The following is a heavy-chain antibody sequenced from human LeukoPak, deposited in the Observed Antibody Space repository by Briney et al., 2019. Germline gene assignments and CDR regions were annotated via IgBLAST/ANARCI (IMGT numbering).Heavy chain of an antibody. J-gene: IGHJ4*02. CDR3: AKDPSASYLYFDY. CDR2: ISGSGGIT. D-gene: IGHD1-26*01. CDR1: GFIIDDYA. Sequence: PGRSLRLSCAASGFIIDDYAMHWVRQAPGKGLEWVSAISGSGGITYYSDSVKGRFTISRDNSKNTLYLQVNSLRAEDAAVYYCAKDPSASYLYFDYWGQGTLVAVSS. V-gene: IGHV3-23*01.